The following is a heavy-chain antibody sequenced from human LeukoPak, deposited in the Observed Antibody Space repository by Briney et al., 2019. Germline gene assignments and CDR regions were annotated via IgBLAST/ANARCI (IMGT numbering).Heavy chain of an antibody. CDR3: ARARGGYCSGGSCYQLDY. CDR2: INPNSGGT. V-gene: IGHV1-2*02. D-gene: IGHD2-15*01. Sequence: ASVKVSCKASGYTFTGYYMHWVRQAPGQGLEWMGWINPNSGGTNYAQKFQGRVTITRDTSISTAYMELSRLRSDDTAVYYCARARGGYCSGGSCYQLDYWGQGTLVTVSS. J-gene: IGHJ4*02. CDR1: GYTFTGYY.